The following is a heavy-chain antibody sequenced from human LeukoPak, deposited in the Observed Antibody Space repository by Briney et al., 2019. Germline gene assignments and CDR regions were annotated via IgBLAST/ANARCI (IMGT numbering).Heavy chain of an antibody. CDR3: AGDGGCSGGSCYDAFDI. D-gene: IGHD2-15*01. J-gene: IGHJ3*02. Sequence: SETLSLTCTVSGGSISSYYWSWIRQPPGKGLEWIGYIYYSGSTNYNPSLKSRVTIPVDTSKNQFSLKLSSVTAADTAVYYCAGDGGCSGGSCYDAFDIWGQGTMVTVSS. CDR1: GGSISSYY. V-gene: IGHV4-59*01. CDR2: IYYSGST.